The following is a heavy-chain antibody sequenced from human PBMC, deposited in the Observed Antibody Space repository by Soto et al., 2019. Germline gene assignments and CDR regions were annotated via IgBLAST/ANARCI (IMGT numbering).Heavy chain of an antibody. J-gene: IGHJ4*02. CDR2: INPAGSVG. D-gene: IGHD3-16*01. V-gene: IGHV3-7*03. CDR3: AGWGGHDYNY. CDR1: GFTFSNYW. Sequence: EVQLLGSGGGLVQPGGSLRLSCVGSGFTFSNYWMNWVRQAPGRGLEGVANINPAGSVGLYVDSGRGRFTTSRDNAKDSLYLQMTSLRADDTAVYFCAGWGGHDYNYWGQGILVTVSS.